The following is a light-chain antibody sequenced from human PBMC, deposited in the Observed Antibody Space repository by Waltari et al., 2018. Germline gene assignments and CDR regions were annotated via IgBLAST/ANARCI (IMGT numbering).Light chain of an antibody. V-gene: IGKV3-20*01. CDR3: QKYDRLPAT. Sequence: EIVLTQSPGTPSLSPGERGTLSCRASQSVTRFLARYQQKPGQAPRLLIYGASPSATGIPDRFSVSGSGTDFSLTISRLEPEDFAVYYCQKYDRLPATFGQGTKVEIK. CDR2: GAS. J-gene: IGKJ1*01. CDR1: QSVTRF.